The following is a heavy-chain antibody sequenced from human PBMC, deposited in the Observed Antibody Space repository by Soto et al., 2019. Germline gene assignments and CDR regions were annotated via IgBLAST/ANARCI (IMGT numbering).Heavy chain of an antibody. D-gene: IGHD4-17*01. V-gene: IGHV3-30-3*01. CDR2: ISYDGSNK. CDR1: GFTFSSYA. CDR3: ARDYGDYNFDY. J-gene: IGHJ4*02. Sequence: QPGGSLRLSCAASGFTFSSYAMHWVRQAPGKGLEWVAVISYDGSNKYYADSVKGRFTISRDNSKNTLYLQMNSLRAEDTAVYYCARDYGDYNFDYWGQGTLVTVSS.